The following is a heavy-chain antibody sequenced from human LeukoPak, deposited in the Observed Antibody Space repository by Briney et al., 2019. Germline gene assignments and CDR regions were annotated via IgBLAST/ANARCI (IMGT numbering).Heavy chain of an antibody. Sequence: SVKVSCKASGGTFSSYAISWVRQAPGQGLEWMGGIIPIFGTANYAQKFQGRVTITADKSTSTAYMELSSLRSEDTAVYYCAREVGKGNAFDIWGQGTMVTVSS. CDR3: AREVGKGNAFDI. CDR2: IIPIFGTA. J-gene: IGHJ3*02. D-gene: IGHD1-26*01. V-gene: IGHV1-69*06. CDR1: GGTFSSYA.